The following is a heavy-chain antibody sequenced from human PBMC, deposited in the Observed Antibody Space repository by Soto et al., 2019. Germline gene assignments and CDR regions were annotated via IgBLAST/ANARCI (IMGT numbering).Heavy chain of an antibody. D-gene: IGHD2-2*01. J-gene: IGHJ6*02. V-gene: IGHV3-7*03. CDR1: GFTFSSYW. CDR3: ARDIVVVPAAMDLVGYYYGMDV. CDR2: IKQDGSEK. Sequence: EVQLVESGGGLVQPGGSLRLSCAASGFTFSSYWMSWVRQAPGKGLEWVANIKQDGSEKYYVDSVKGRFTISRDNAKNSLYLQMNSLRAEDTAVYYCARDIVVVPAAMDLVGYYYGMDVWGQGTTVTVSS.